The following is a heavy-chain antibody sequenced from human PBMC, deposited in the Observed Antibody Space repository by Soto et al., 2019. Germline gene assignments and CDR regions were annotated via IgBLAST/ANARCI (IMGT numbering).Heavy chain of an antibody. CDR1: GDYISSHY. J-gene: IGHJ2*01. V-gene: IGHV4-59*08. CDR3: ARPKGIAPAIWYFDL. D-gene: IGHD6-13*01. CDR2: VYHSGKT. Sequence: QVQLQESGPGLVKPSETLSLTCTVSGDYISSHYWSWIRQPPGKGLEWIGYVYHSGKTDSNPSLKSRVTRSMDTSKNQISLSLTSVTAADAAVYYCARPKGIAPAIWYFDLWGRGTLVTVSS.